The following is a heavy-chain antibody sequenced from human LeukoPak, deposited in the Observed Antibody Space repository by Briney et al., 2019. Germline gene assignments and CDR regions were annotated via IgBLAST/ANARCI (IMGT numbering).Heavy chain of an antibody. J-gene: IGHJ3*02. CDR1: GFTFSDNY. V-gene: IGHV3-53*01. CDR3: ARIEWERLGRAFDI. D-gene: IGHD1-26*01. Sequence: GGSLRLSCAASGFTFSDNYMTWVRQAPGKGLEWVSSIYSAGATHYAESVKGRFTISRDNSKNTLYLQMNSLRAEDMAVYYCARIEWERLGRAFDIWGQGTMVTVSS. CDR2: IYSAGAT.